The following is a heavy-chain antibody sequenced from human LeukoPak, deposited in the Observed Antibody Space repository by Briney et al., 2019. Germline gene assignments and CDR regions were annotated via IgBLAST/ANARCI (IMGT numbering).Heavy chain of an antibody. CDR2: ISAYNGNT. CDR1: GYTFTSYG. V-gene: IGHV1-18*01. J-gene: IGHJ3*02. CDR3: ATSVVVVITNAFDI. D-gene: IGHD3-22*01. Sequence: ASVKVSCKASGYTFTSYGISWVRQAPGQGLEWMGWISAYNGNTNYAQKLQGRVTMTTDTSTSTAYMELRSLRSDDTAVYYCATSVVVVITNAFDIWGQGTMVTVSS.